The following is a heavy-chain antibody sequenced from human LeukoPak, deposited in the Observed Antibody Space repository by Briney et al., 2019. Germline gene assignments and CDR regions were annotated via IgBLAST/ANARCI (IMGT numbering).Heavy chain of an antibody. V-gene: IGHV1-18*01. CDR3: ARDLNCSGGSCYSWTYYYYGMDV. Sequence: ASVKVSCKVSGYTLTVLSMHWVRQAPGQGLEWMGWISAYNGNTNYAQKLQGRVTMTTDTSTSTAYMELRSLRSDDTAVYYCARDLNCSGGSCYSWTYYYYGMDVWGQGTTVTVSS. J-gene: IGHJ6*02. CDR1: GYTLTVLS. D-gene: IGHD2-15*01. CDR2: ISAYNGNT.